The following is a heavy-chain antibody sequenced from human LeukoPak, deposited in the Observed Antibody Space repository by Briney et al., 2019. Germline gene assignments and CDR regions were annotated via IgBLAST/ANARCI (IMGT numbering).Heavy chain of an antibody. D-gene: IGHD3-10*01. J-gene: IGHJ6*03. CDR2: IYYSRTT. V-gene: IGHV4-39*01. CDR1: GGSISSSNYY. CDR3: ARQISDYYYYYIDV. Sequence: PSETLSLTCSVSGGSISSSNYYWGWIRQPPGKGLEWIGTIYYSRTTYYNPSLESRVTISEDMSKNQFSPTLRSVTAADTAVYYCARQISDYYYYYIDVWGKGTTVTVSS.